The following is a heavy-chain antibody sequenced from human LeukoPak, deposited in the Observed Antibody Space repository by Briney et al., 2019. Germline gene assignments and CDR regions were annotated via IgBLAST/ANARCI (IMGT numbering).Heavy chain of an antibody. J-gene: IGHJ4*02. V-gene: IGHV3-7*01. D-gene: IGHD2-2*02. Sequence: RAGGSLRLSCAVSGFTFSSYWMSWVRQAPGKGLEWVDNINQDGSEKYYVDSVKGRFTISRDNAKNSLYLQMNSLRAEDTAVYYCASTRYCISTRCYTFDYWGQGTLVTVSS. CDR2: INQDGSEK. CDR1: GFTFSSYW. CDR3: ASTRYCISTRCYTFDY.